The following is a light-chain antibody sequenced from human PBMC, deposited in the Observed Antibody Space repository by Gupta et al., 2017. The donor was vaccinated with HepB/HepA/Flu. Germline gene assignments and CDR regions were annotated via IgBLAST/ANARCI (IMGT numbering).Light chain of an antibody. J-gene: IGKJ4*01. CDR1: ENIHNY. V-gene: IGKV3-11*01. Sequence: EVVLTQSPATLPLSPGERATLSCRASENIHNYLAWYQQKPGQAPRLLIHDTSRRASGIPARISGSGSETYFTLTISSLDPEDFAGYYCQRHGEWPLSFGGGTRVDIK. CDR2: DTS. CDR3: QRHGEWPLS.